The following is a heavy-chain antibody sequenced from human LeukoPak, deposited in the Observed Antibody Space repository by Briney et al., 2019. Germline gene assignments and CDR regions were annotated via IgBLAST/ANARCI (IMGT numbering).Heavy chain of an antibody. J-gene: IGHJ6*02. D-gene: IGHD3-3*01. Sequence: ASVKVSCKASGYTFTNYGINWVRQAPGQRLEWMGWINAGNGNTKYSQKFQGRVTITRDTSASTAYMELSSLRSEDTAVYYCARDGYDFWSGYYKGMDVWGQGTTVTVSS. CDR1: GYTFTNYG. V-gene: IGHV1-3*01. CDR3: ARDGYDFWSGYYKGMDV. CDR2: INAGNGNT.